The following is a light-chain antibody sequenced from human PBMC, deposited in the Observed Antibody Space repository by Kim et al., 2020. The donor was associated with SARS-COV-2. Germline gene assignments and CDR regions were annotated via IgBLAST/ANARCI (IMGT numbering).Light chain of an antibody. J-gene: IGKJ1*01. CDR2: KTS. V-gene: IGKV1-5*03. CDR1: QSISTW. Sequence: DIQMTQSPSTLSASVGDRVTITCRASQSISTWLAWYQQKPGKAPKLLIYKTSSLQSGVPSRFSGSGSGTEFTLTVSSLQPDDLATYYWQQYNSYPWTFGQGTKVDIK. CDR3: QQYNSYPWT.